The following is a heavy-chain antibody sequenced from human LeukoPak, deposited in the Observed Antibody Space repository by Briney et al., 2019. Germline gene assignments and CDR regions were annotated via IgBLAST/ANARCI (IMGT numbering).Heavy chain of an antibody. J-gene: IGHJ3*02. CDR2: INPNSGDT. V-gene: IGHV1-2*02. CDR1: GYTFTGYY. Sequence: ALVKLSCKASGYTFTGYYMHWVRQAPGQGLEWMGWINPNSGDTNYAQTFQGSVTITRDTSTSTAYMELTRLRPDDTAVYYCASSRRYYYDTSGPDAFDIWGQGTMVTVSS. CDR3: ASSRRYYYDTSGPDAFDI. D-gene: IGHD3-22*01.